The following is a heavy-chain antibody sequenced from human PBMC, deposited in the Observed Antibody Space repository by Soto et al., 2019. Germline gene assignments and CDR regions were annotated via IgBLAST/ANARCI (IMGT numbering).Heavy chain of an antibody. Sequence: ASVKVSCKVCGYTLTELSMHCVRQAPGKGLEWMGGFDPEDGETIYAQKFQGRVTMTEDTSTDTAYMELSSLRSEDTAVYYCATRSLSDAFDIWGQGTMVTVSS. J-gene: IGHJ3*02. V-gene: IGHV1-24*01. CDR3: ATRSLSDAFDI. CDR2: FDPEDGET. CDR1: GYTLTELS. D-gene: IGHD3-16*01.